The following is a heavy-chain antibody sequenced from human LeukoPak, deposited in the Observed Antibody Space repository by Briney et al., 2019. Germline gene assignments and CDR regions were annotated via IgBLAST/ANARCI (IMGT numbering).Heavy chain of an antibody. CDR1: GGSISSSSYY. CDR3: ARRRYPRAFDI. Sequence: PSETLSLTCTVSGGSISSSSYYWGWIRQPPGKGLEWIGSIYYSGSTYYNPSLKSRVTISVDTSKNQFSLKLSSVTAADTAVYYCARRRYPRAFDIWGQGTMVTVSS. J-gene: IGHJ3*02. V-gene: IGHV4-39*01. D-gene: IGHD3-16*02. CDR2: IYYSGST.